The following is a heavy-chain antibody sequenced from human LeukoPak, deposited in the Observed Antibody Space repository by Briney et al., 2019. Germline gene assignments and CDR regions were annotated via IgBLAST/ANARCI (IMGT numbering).Heavy chain of an antibody. CDR3: ASDDSGEYYFDY. Sequence: SETLSLTCAVYGGSFSGYYWSWIRQPPGKGLEWIGEINHSGSTNYNPSLKGRVTISVDTSKDQFSLKLSSVTAADTAVYYCASDDSGEYYFDYWGQGTLVTVSS. D-gene: IGHD1-26*01. J-gene: IGHJ4*02. CDR1: GGSFSGYY. CDR2: INHSGST. V-gene: IGHV4-34*01.